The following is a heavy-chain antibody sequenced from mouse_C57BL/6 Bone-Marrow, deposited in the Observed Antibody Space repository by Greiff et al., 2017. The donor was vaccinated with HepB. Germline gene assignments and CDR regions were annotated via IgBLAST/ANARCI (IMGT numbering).Heavy chain of an antibody. CDR2: IDPSDSYT. J-gene: IGHJ1*03. CDR1: GYTFTSYW. V-gene: IGHV1-69*01. Sequence: VQLQQPGAELVMPGASVKLSCKASGYTFTSYWMHWVKQRPGQGLEWIGEIDPSDSYTNYNQKFKGKSTLTVDKSSSTAYMQLSSLTSEDSAVYYCARGGYGSSSRYFDVWGTGTTVTVSS. D-gene: IGHD1-1*01. CDR3: ARGGYGSSSRYFDV.